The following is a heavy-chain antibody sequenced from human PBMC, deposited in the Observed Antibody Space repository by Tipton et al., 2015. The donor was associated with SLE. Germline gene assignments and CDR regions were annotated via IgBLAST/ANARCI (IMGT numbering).Heavy chain of an antibody. J-gene: IGHJ4*02. CDR2: IKQDGGEQ. D-gene: IGHD1-26*01. CDR3: AREGGSSYPSYYFDY. Sequence: SLRLSCAASGFTFSTYWMSWVRQAPGKGLEWVANIKQDGGEQNYVDSVKGRLIISRDNAKNALYLQMNNLRAEDTAVYYCAREGGSSYPSYYFDYWGQGPLVTVSS. V-gene: IGHV3-7*01. CDR1: GFTFSTYW.